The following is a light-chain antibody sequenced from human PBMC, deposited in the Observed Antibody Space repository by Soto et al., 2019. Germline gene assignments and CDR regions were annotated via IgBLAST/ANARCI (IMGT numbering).Light chain of an antibody. CDR1: RSHIGSAI. V-gene: IGLV1-47*01. J-gene: IGLJ3*02. CDR3: VAWDDNLGSRV. CDR2: MNS. Sequence: QSVLTQPPSLSGTPGQTVTISCIGSRSHIGSAIVHWYQQLPGTAPKHLIYMNSQRPSVVPDRFSGSKSGTSASLVITGLRPEDEADYYCVAWDDNLGSRVFGGGTKVTVL.